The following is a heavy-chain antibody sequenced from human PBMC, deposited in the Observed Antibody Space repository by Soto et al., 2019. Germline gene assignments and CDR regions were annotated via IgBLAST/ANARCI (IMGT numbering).Heavy chain of an antibody. CDR3: TRDVLGVGDYDSSGSDEFDS. Sequence: PGGSLILSCTASGFTFGDYAMSWVRQAPGKGLEWVGFIRSKAYGGTTEYAASVKGRFTISRDDSKRIAYLQMNSLKTEDTDVYYCTRDVLGVGDYDSSGSDEFDSWGQGTMVTVSS. CDR1: GFTFGDYA. J-gene: IGHJ3*02. V-gene: IGHV3-49*04. D-gene: IGHD3-22*01. CDR2: IRSKAYGGTT.